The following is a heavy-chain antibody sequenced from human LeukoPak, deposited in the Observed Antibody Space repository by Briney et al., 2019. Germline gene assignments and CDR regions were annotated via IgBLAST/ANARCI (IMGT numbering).Heavy chain of an antibody. V-gene: IGHV4-34*01. CDR3: ARKTPGYSYGTGFDY. J-gene: IGHJ4*02. Sequence: SETLSLTCAVYGGSFSGYYWSWIRQPPGKGLEWIGEINHNGSTNYNPSLKSRVTISVDTSKNQFSLKLSSVTAADTAVYYCARKTPGYSYGTGFDYWGQGTLVTVSS. CDR1: GGSFSGYY. CDR2: INHNGST. D-gene: IGHD5-18*01.